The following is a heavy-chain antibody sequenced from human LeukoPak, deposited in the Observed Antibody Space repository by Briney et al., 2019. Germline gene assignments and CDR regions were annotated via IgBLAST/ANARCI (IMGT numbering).Heavy chain of an antibody. Sequence: PSETLSLTCAVSGDSISGSNWWNWARQPPGEGLEGIAEMYHSGSTNYNPSLKRRVTISVDTSKNQSSLKLSSVTAADTAVYYCASGDYGDYAFDYWGQGTLVTVSS. CDR3: ASGDYGDYAFDY. D-gene: IGHD4-17*01. V-gene: IGHV4-4*02. CDR2: MYHSGST. J-gene: IGHJ4*02. CDR1: GDSISGSNW.